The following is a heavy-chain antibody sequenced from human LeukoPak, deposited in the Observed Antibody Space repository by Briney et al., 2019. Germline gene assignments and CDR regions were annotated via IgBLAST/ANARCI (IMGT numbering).Heavy chain of an antibody. V-gene: IGHV3-43*01. J-gene: IGHJ3*02. CDR1: GFTFDDYT. Sequence: GGSLRLSCAASGFTFDDYTMHWVRQAPGKGLEWVSLISWDGGSTYYADSVKGRFTISRDNSKNSLYLQMNSLRTEDTALYYCARHEWGPYGAFDIWGQGTMVTVPS. CDR3: ARHEWGPYGAFDI. CDR2: ISWDGGST. D-gene: IGHD1-26*01.